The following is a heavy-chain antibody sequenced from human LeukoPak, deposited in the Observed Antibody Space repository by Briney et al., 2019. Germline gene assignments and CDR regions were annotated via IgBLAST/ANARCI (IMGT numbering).Heavy chain of an antibody. V-gene: IGHV3-30*03. Sequence: SGGSLRLSCAASGFTFSSYGMHWVRQAPGKGLEWVAVISYDGSNKYYADSVKGRFTISRDNSKNTMYLQMNSLRAEDTAVYYCARDFDGISGGWGQGTLVIVSS. CDR2: ISYDGSNK. J-gene: IGHJ4*02. CDR1: GFTFSSYG. D-gene: IGHD3-9*01. CDR3: ARDFDGISGG.